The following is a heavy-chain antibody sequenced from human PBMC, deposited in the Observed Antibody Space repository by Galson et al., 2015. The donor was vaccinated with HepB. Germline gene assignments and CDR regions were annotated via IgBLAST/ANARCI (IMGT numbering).Heavy chain of an antibody. J-gene: IGHJ3*02. V-gene: IGHV3-74*01. Sequence: SLRLSCAASGFTFSSYWMHWVRQAPGKGLVWVSRINSDGSSTSYADSVKGRFTISRDNAKNTLYLQMNSLRAEDTAVYYCAYDYDRDAFDIWGQGTMVTVSS. D-gene: IGHD3-22*01. CDR3: AYDYDRDAFDI. CDR1: GFTFSSYW. CDR2: INSDGSST.